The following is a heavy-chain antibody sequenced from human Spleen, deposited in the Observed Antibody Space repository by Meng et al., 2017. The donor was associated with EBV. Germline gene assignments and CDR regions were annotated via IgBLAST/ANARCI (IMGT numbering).Heavy chain of an antibody. CDR2: IYWDDDK. J-gene: IGHJ4*02. D-gene: IGHD3-9*01. Sequence: QIHFKASGPTLVKPTPTLSLTCTFSGFSPSTTGVGVGWIRQTPGKALELLALIYWDDDKRYSPSLKNRLTITKDTSKNQVVLTVTNMDPVDTATYYCVHIPPGYFDWLFDYWGQGTLVTVSS. CDR3: VHIPPGYFDWLFDY. CDR1: GFSPSTTGVG. V-gene: IGHV2-5*02.